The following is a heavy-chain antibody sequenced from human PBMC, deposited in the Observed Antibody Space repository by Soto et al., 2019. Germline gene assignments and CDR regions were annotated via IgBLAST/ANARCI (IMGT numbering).Heavy chain of an antibody. CDR1: GFTFSSYA. J-gene: IGHJ4*02. CDR3: AKDVKRYPDY. CDR2: ISGSGGST. D-gene: IGHD2-2*02. Sequence: GGSLRLSCAASGFTFSSYAMSWVRQAPGKGLEWVSAISGSGGSTYYADSVKGRFTISRDNSKSTLSLQMNSLRAEDTAVYYCAKDVKRYPDYWGQGTLVTVSS. V-gene: IGHV3-23*01.